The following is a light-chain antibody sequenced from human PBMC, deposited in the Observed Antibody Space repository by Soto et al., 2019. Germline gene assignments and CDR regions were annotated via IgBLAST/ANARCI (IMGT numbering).Light chain of an antibody. J-gene: IGLJ1*01. CDR1: RIDVGGYTS. CDR2: DVG. CDR3: SPYTSSSTNV. V-gene: IGLV2-14*03. Sequence: QSVLTPPAPVSGSPGQSIPISFTGNRIDVGGYTSFSWYQHPPGKAPKLILYDVGDRPSGVSYRFSGSKSGNTASLIISGLQAVDEADYYCSPYTSSSTNVFGTGTKVT.